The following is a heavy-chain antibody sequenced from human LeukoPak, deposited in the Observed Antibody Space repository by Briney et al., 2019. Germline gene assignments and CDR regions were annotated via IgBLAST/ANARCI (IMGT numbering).Heavy chain of an antibody. V-gene: IGHV1-2*02. Sequence: ASVKVSCKASGYTFTGYYLHWVRQAPGQGSEWMGWIHPASGGTNYAQKFQGRVTMTRDTSVSTAYMELSSLRSDDTAVYYCARLAAVPGWGQGTLVIVSS. CDR3: ARLAAVPG. CDR2: IHPASGGT. D-gene: IGHD6-19*01. CDR1: GYTFTGYY. J-gene: IGHJ1*01.